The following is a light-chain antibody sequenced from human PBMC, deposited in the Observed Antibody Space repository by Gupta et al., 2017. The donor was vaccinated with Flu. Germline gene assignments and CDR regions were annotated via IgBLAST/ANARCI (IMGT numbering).Light chain of an antibody. CDR2: RAS. V-gene: IGKV3-15*01. Sequence: ELVMTQSSVTLSVSPGVRASLSCRASTRVSSNLACYQQKPGQAPRRLIYRASTSANGIPARLSGSGSGTEFTLPISSLQSEDYAVYYCQQYNNWPPYTFGQGTKLEIK. J-gene: IGKJ2*01. CDR1: TRVSSN. CDR3: QQYNNWPPYT.